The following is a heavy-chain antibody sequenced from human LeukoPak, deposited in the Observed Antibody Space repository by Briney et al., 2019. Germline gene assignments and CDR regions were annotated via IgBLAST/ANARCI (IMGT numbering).Heavy chain of an antibody. D-gene: IGHD3-3*01. V-gene: IGHV4-34*01. CDR1: GGSFSGYY. J-gene: IGHJ5*02. Sequence: PSETLSLTCAVYGGSFSGYYWSWIRQPPGKGLEWIGEINHSGSTNYNPSLKSRVTISVDTSKNQFSLKLSSVTAADTAVYYCAGEGPSGFWRRQPGWFDPWGQGTLVTVSS. CDR2: INHSGST. CDR3: AGEGPSGFWRRQPGWFDP.